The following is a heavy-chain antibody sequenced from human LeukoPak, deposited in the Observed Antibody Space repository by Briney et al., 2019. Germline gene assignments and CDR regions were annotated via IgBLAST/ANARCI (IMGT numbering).Heavy chain of an antibody. CDR2: MWDDGTNE. CDR1: GFNFGIYG. D-gene: IGHD3-10*01. CDR3: AKGERITMVRRYFDY. Sequence: GTSLRLSCTASGFNFGIYGMHWVRQAPGKGLEWVAVMWDDGTNENYVESVKGRFSISRDNGQRTLYLQMNSLRAEDTAVYYCAKGERITMVRRYFDYWGQGTLVTVSS. V-gene: IGHV3-33*06. J-gene: IGHJ4*02.